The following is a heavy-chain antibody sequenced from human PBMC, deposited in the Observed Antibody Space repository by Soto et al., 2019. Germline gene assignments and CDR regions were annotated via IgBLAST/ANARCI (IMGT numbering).Heavy chain of an antibody. Sequence: PGESLKISCKASGYIFIDYWIGWVRQMPGKGLEWMGIVYPRDSDTRYSPSFQGQVTTSPDRSTGTAFLQWRSLKASDTALYYCAIPPLADYSTPLSSWGQGTLDTVS. CDR1: GYIFIDYW. CDR3: AIPPLADYSTPLSS. V-gene: IGHV5-51*01. CDR2: VYPRDSDT. D-gene: IGHD4-17*01. J-gene: IGHJ5*02.